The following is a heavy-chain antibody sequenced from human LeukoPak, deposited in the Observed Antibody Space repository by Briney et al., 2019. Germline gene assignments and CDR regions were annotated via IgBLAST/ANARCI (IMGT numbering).Heavy chain of an antibody. CDR2: ISSSSSYI. CDR3: ARDAFSLGYCSGGSCYPSNWFDP. CDR1: GFTFRNYW. J-gene: IGHJ5*02. D-gene: IGHD2-15*01. V-gene: IGHV3-21*01. Sequence: GGSLRLSCEGSGFTFRNYWMGWVRQAPGKGLEWVSSISSSSSYIYYADSVKGRFTISRDNAKNSLYLQMNSLRAEDTAVYYCARDAFSLGYCSGGSCYPSNWFDPWGQGTLVTVSS.